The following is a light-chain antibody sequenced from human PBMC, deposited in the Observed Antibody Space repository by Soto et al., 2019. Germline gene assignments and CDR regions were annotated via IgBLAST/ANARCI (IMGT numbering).Light chain of an antibody. CDR2: GAS. CDR3: QQRSNWPQIT. Sequence: EIVMTQSPATLSVSPGEGATLSCRASQSISSNLVWYQQKPGQAPRLLIYGASTRATGIPARFSGSGSGTEFTLTISSLEPEDFAVYYCQQRSNWPQITFGQGTRLEIK. CDR1: QSISSN. J-gene: IGKJ5*01. V-gene: IGKV3-15*01.